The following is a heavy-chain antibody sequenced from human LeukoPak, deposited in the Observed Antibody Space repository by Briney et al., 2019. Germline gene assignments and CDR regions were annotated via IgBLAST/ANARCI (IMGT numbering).Heavy chain of an antibody. CDR2: ISAYNGNT. Sequence: ASVKVSCKASGYTFTSYGISWVRQAPGQGLEWMGWISAYNGNTNYAQKLQGRVTMTTDTSTSTAYMELRSLRSDDTAVYYCARGYCSGGSCYSVWFDPWGQGTLVTVSS. J-gene: IGHJ5*02. D-gene: IGHD2-15*01. V-gene: IGHV1-18*01. CDR1: GYTFTSYG. CDR3: ARGYCSGGSCYSVWFDP.